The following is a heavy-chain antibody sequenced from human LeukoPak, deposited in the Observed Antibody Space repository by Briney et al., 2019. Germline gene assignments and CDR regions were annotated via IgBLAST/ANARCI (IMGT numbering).Heavy chain of an antibody. CDR2: IGSSGGST. Sequence: GGSLRLSCAASGFTFSSYAMSWVRQAPGKGLEWVSAIGSSGGSTYYADSVKGRFTISRDNSKNTLYLQMNSLRAEDTAVYYCAKGNDFWSGYSDYWGQGTLVTVSS. CDR3: AKGNDFWSGYSDY. CDR1: GFTFSSYA. J-gene: IGHJ4*02. D-gene: IGHD3-3*01. V-gene: IGHV3-23*01.